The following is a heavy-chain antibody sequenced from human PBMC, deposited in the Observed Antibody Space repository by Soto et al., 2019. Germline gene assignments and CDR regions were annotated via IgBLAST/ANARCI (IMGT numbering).Heavy chain of an antibody. Sequence: SETLSLTCAVYGGSFSGYYWSWIRQPPGQGLEWIGEINHSGSTNYNPSLKSRVTISGDTSKNQFSLKQSSVTAADTAVYYCARGPYESSGSYYFSTGFDIWGQGTRVS. CDR2: INHSGST. J-gene: IGHJ3*02. CDR3: ARGPYESSGSYYFSTGFDI. D-gene: IGHD3-22*01. V-gene: IGHV4-34*01. CDR1: GGSFSGYY.